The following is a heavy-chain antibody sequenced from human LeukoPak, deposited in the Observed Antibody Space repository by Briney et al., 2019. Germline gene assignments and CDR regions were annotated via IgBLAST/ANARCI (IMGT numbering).Heavy chain of an antibody. CDR3: ARSLSGYYSPSFDY. V-gene: IGHV1-2*02. D-gene: IGHD3-22*01. J-gene: IGHJ4*02. CDR1: GYTFTAYY. CDR2: INPNSGGT. Sequence: ASVKVSCKASGYTFTAYYIHWVRQAPGQGLEWMGWINPNSGGTNYAQKFQGRVTMTRDTSIGTAYMELSRLRSDDTAVYYCARSLSGYYSPSFDYWGQGTLVTVSS.